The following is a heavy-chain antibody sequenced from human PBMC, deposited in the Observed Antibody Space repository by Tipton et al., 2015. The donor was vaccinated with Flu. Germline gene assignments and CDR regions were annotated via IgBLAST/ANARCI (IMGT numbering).Heavy chain of an antibody. Sequence: TLSLTCTVSGGSISSYYWSWIRQPPGKGLEWIGYIYYSGSTNYNPSLKSRVTISVDTSKNQFSLKLSSVTAADTAVYYCARAGGLYAFDIWGQETMVTVSS. CDR2: IYYSGST. J-gene: IGHJ3*02. CDR1: GGSISSYY. V-gene: IGHV4-59*01. CDR3: ARAGGLYAFDI. D-gene: IGHD1-26*01.